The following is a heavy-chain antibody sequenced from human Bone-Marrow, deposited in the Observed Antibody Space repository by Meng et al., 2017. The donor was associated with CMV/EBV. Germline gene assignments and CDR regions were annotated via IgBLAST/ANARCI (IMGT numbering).Heavy chain of an antibody. CDR3: ASEWADLHFED. V-gene: IGHV3-7*03. CDR1: GFTLSTYW. J-gene: IGHJ4*02. D-gene: IGHD1-26*01. CDR2: IKQDGSEK. Sequence: GESLKISCAASGFTLSTYWMTWVRQAPGKGLESVANIKQDGSEKYYLDSVKGRFTISRDNAKNSLYLQLNSLRAEDMTVYYCASEWADLHFEDWGQGTWVTVSS.